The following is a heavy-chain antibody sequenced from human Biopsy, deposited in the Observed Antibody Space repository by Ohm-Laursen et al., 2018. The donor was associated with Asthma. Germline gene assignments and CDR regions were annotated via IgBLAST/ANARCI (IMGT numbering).Heavy chain of an antibody. CDR1: GASITSSAYY. CDR3: ARHWDWGSFFDY. J-gene: IGHJ4*02. Sequence: SDTLSLTCTVSGASITSSAYYWGWIRQPPGKGLEWIGSMYYGETTYYSPSLKSRVTISVDTSKNHFSLKLSSVTAADTAMYYCARHWDWGSFFDYWGQGTPVTVSS. CDR2: MYYGETT. V-gene: IGHV4-39*01. D-gene: IGHD7-27*01.